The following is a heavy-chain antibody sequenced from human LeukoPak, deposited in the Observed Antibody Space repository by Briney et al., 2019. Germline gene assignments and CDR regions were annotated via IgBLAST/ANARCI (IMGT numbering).Heavy chain of an antibody. CDR1: GYTFTSYD. CDR3: ARGPPNWGYDY. V-gene: IGHV1-8*01. J-gene: IGHJ4*02. Sequence: ASVKVSCKASGYTFTSYDFNWVRQATGQRPEWMGWMSPNSGDTGYAQKFQDRVTMTRNTSISTAYMELSSLRSGDTAVYYCARGPPNWGYDYWGPGTLVTVSS. CDR2: MSPNSGDT. D-gene: IGHD7-27*01.